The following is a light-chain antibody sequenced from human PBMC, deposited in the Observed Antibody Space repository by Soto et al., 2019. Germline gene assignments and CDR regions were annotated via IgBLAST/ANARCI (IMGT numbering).Light chain of an antibody. V-gene: IGKV3-15*01. CDR2: GAS. Sequence: VITRSPAPLSAPPGVRATLSCRASQSINGNLAWYQQRPGQAPRLLIYGASTRATGIPARFSGSGSGTEFTLTISSLQSEDFAVYYCQQYNNWWTFGQGTKVDIK. J-gene: IGKJ1*01. CDR1: QSINGN. CDR3: QQYNNWWT.